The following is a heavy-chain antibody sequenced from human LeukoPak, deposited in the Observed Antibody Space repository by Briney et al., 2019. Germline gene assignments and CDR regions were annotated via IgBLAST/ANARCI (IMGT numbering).Heavy chain of an antibody. CDR3: ARLGIAVAGTLAY. D-gene: IGHD6-19*01. J-gene: IGHJ4*02. CDR1: GGSISSSSYY. CDR2: IYYSGST. V-gene: IGHV4-39*07. Sequence: PSETLSLTCTVSGGSISSSSYYWGWIRQPPGKGLEWIGSIYYSGSTYYNPSLKSRVTISIDTSKNQFSLKLSSVTAADTAVYYCARLGIAVAGTLAYGGQGTLGTVSS.